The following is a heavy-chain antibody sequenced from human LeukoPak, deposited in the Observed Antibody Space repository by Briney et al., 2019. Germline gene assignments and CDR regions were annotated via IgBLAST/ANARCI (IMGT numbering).Heavy chain of an antibody. D-gene: IGHD1-20*01. J-gene: IGHJ5*02. CDR3: ARDNWPSYNWFDL. V-gene: IGHV1-8*01. CDR2: MNPNSGKT. CDR1: GYTFTSYD. Sequence: GAPVRVSCKASGYTFTSYDINWVRQAPGQGLEWMGWMNPNSGKTDYAQKLQGRVTMTRNNSKSTAYMEMSSLRSEDTAVYYCARDNWPSYNWFDLWGQGTLVTVSS.